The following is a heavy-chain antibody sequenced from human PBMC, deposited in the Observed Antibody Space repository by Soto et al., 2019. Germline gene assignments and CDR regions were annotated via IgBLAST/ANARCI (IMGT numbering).Heavy chain of an antibody. D-gene: IGHD1-26*01. J-gene: IGHJ4*02. Sequence: QVQLVESGGGVVLPGRSLRLSCAASGFTFSSYGLHWVRQAPGKGLEWVAVISYDGSYKYYADSVKGRFTLSRDKSKSTLYLQLNSLRAEDTAVYYCAKRAVSGSAYGIDYWGQGTLVTVSS. CDR2: ISYDGSYK. CDR3: AKRAVSGSAYGIDY. CDR1: GFTFSSYG. V-gene: IGHV3-30*18.